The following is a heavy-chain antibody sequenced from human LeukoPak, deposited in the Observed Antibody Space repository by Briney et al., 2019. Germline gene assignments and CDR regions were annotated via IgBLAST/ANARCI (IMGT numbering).Heavy chain of an antibody. CDR2: IYYSGST. CDR3: ARDCSGGSCYSGVIDY. Sequence: PSETLSLTCTVSGGSISSSSYYWGWIRQPPGKGLEWIGSIYYSGSTNYNPSLKSRVTMSVDTSKNQFSLKLSSVTAADAAVYYCARDCSGGSCYSGVIDYWGQGTLVTVSS. V-gene: IGHV4-39*07. J-gene: IGHJ4*02. D-gene: IGHD2-15*01. CDR1: GGSISSSSYY.